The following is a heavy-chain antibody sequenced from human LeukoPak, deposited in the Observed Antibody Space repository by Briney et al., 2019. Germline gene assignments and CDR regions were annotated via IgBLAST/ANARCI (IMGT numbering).Heavy chain of an antibody. CDR1: GYTFTSYD. Sequence: ASVKVSCKASGYTFTSYDINWVRQATGQGLEWMGWMNPDSGNTGYAQKFQGRVTMTRNTSISTAYMELSSLRSEDTAVYYCARVDPSIVGANDYWGQGTLVTVSS. CDR3: ARVDPSIVGANDY. D-gene: IGHD1-26*01. J-gene: IGHJ4*02. CDR2: MNPDSGNT. V-gene: IGHV1-8*01.